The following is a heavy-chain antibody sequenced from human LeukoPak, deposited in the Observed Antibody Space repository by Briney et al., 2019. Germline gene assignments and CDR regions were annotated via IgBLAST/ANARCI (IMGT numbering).Heavy chain of an antibody. Sequence: ASVKVSCKASGYTFTGYYMHWVRQAPGQGLEWMGWINPNSGGTNYAQKFQGRVTMTRDTSISTAYMELSRLRSDDTAVYYCASSQRGGNSGCAFDIWGQGTMVTVSS. CDR2: INPNSGGT. CDR1: GYTFTGYY. D-gene: IGHD4-23*01. V-gene: IGHV1-2*02. J-gene: IGHJ3*02. CDR3: ASSQRGGNSGCAFDI.